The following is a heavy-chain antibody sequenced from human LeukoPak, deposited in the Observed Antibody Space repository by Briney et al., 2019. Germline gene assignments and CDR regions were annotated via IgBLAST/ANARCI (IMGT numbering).Heavy chain of an antibody. J-gene: IGHJ4*02. V-gene: IGHV3-23*01. Sequence: GGSLRLSCAASGFTFSSYAMSWVRQAPGKGLEWVSAISGSGGSTYYADSVKGRFTISRDNSKNTLYLQMNSLRAEDTAVYYCATSRVLLWFGELLQWGFHYWDQGTLVTVSS. D-gene: IGHD3-10*01. CDR3: ATSRVLLWFGELLQWGFHY. CDR1: GFTFSSYA. CDR2: ISGSGGST.